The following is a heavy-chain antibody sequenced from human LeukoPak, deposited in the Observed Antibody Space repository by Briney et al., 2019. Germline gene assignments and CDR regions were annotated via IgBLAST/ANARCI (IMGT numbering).Heavy chain of an antibody. Sequence: GGSLRLSCAASGFTFSSYSMNWVRQAPGKGLEWVSYISSSSSTIYYADSVKGRFTISRDNAKNSLYLQMNSLRAEDTAVYYCARARDGDYYYYYGLDVWGQGTTVTVSS. CDR3: ARARDGDYYYYYGLDV. CDR2: ISSSSSTI. V-gene: IGHV3-48*04. D-gene: IGHD4-17*01. CDR1: GFTFSSYS. J-gene: IGHJ6*02.